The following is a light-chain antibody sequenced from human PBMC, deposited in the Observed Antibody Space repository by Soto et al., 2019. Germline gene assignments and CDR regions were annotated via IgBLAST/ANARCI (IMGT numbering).Light chain of an antibody. J-gene: IGKJ3*01. Sequence: EIVLTQSPGTLSLSPGERATLSCRASQSVGNTYLAWYQQKPGQAPKLLIYDAASRATGIPDRFSGSGSGTDFTLTISRLEPEDFAVYYCQQYDHLPFGPGTKVDIK. CDR1: QSVGNTY. CDR2: DAA. CDR3: QQYDHLP. V-gene: IGKV3-20*01.